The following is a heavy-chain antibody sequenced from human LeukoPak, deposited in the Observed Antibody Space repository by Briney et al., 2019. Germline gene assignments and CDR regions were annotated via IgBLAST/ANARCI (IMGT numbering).Heavy chain of an antibody. CDR3: AKATGRGSGSYFTY. J-gene: IGHJ4*02. CDR2: IRYDGSKK. D-gene: IGHD3-10*01. Sequence: GGSLRLSCGASGFTFSSYGMHWARQAPGKGLEWVSFIRYDGSKKYYADSMKGRFTISRDNSKNTLYLQMNSLRAEDTAVYYCAKATGRGSGSYFTYWGQGTLVTVSS. V-gene: IGHV3-30*02. CDR1: GFTFSSYG.